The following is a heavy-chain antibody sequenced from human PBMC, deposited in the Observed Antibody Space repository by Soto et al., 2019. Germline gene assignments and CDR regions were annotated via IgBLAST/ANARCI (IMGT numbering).Heavy chain of an antibody. D-gene: IGHD2-15*01. Sequence: GGSLRLSCAASGLTFSSYEMNWVRQAPGKGLEWVSYISSSGSTIYYADSVKGRFTISRDNAKNSLYLQMNSLRAEDTAVYYCARVKYHGGNRPGYFDYWGQGTLVTVSS. J-gene: IGHJ4*02. V-gene: IGHV3-48*03. CDR1: GLTFSSYE. CDR2: ISSSGSTI. CDR3: ARVKYHGGNRPGYFDY.